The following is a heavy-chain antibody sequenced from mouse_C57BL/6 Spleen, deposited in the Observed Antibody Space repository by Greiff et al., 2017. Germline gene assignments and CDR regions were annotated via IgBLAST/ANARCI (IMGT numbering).Heavy chain of an antibody. CDR1: GYTFTSYW. Sequence: QVQLQQPGAELVKPGASVKLSCKASGYTFTSYWMQWVKQRPGQGLEWIGEIDPSDSYTNYNQKFKGKATLTVDTSSSTAYMQLSSLTSEDSAVYYCARGRGSSGYAWFADWGQGTLVTVSA. CDR2: IDPSDSYT. D-gene: IGHD3-2*02. J-gene: IGHJ3*01. CDR3: ARGRGSSGYAWFAD. V-gene: IGHV1-50*01.